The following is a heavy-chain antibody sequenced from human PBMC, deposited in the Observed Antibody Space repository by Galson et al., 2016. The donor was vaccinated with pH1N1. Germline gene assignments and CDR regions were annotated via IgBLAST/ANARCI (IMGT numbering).Heavy chain of an antibody. CDR3: ARWDHSASYIDV. CDR1: GDSVSSHTSA. J-gene: IGHJ4*02. Sequence: CAISGDSVSSHTSAWTWLGQSPSRGLEWLGRTYYRARWYNNYGVSVAGRISITPDTAKNQFSLQLKSVNPEDTAVYFCARWDHSASYIDVWGQGTLVTVSS. V-gene: IGHV6-1*01. CDR2: TYYRARWYN. D-gene: IGHD3-10*01.